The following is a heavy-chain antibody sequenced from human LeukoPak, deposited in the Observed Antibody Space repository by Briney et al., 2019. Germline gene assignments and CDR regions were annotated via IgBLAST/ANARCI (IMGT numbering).Heavy chain of an antibody. CDR3: ARGPPYCTNGVCFHFDY. CDR2: IIPIFGTA. CDR1: GGTFSSYA. Sequence: ASVKVSCKASGGTFSSYAISWVRQAPGQGLEWMGGIIPIFGTANYAQKFQGRVTITADESTSTAYMELSSQRSEYTAVYYCARGPPYCTNGVCFHFDYWGQGTLVTVSS. D-gene: IGHD2-8*01. V-gene: IGHV1-69*13. J-gene: IGHJ4*02.